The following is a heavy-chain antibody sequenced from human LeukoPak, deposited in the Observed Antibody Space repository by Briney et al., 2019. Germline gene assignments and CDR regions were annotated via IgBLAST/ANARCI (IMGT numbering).Heavy chain of an antibody. CDR1: GGTFSSYS. Sequence: ASVTVSCTASGGTFSSYSISWVRQAPGQGLEWMGGIIPIFDTADYAQKFQGRVTITADESTSTAYMELSSLRSEDTAVYYCARRTTLPYSSSWSYYFDYWGQGTLVTVSS. J-gene: IGHJ4*02. CDR3: ARRTTLPYSSSWSYYFDY. CDR2: IIPIFDTA. V-gene: IGHV1-69*13. D-gene: IGHD6-13*01.